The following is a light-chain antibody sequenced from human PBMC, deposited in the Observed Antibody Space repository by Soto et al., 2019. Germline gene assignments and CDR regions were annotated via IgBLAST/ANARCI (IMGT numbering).Light chain of an antibody. CDR2: KTS. CDR3: QQYDSYPYT. CDR1: QSISTW. Sequence: DIQMTQSPSTLSASVGDRVTITCRASQSISTWLAWYQQKPGKAPKLLIYKTSSLQSGVPSRFSGSGSGTEFTLTISSLQPDDFATYYCQQYDSYPYTFGQGTKLEIK. J-gene: IGKJ2*01. V-gene: IGKV1-5*03.